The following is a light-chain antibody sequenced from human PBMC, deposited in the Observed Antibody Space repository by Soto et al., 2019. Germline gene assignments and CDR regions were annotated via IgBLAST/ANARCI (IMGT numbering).Light chain of an antibody. V-gene: IGKV3-11*01. CDR2: DAS. CDR3: QQRSDWPIT. Sequence: EIVLTQSPATLSLSPGERATLSCRASQSVSSYLGWYQQKPGQAPRLLIEDASNRATGIPARFSGSGSGTDFTLTISSLEPEDSAVYYCQQRSDWPITFGQGTRLEIK. CDR1: QSVSSY. J-gene: IGKJ5*01.